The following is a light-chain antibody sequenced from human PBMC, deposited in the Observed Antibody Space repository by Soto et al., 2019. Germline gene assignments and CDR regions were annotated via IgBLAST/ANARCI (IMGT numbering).Light chain of an antibody. J-gene: IGLJ1*01. V-gene: IGLV2-14*01. CDR3: LSSPASRSYF. Sequence: QSVLTQPASVSGSPGQSITISCSGSSSDIGAYNHVAWFQQFPGKTPKLVIYSVSDRPSGVSYRFSGSESGNTASLTISGLQVDDGADYYALSSPASRSYFFGMGTRAT. CDR2: SVS. CDR1: SSDIGAYNH.